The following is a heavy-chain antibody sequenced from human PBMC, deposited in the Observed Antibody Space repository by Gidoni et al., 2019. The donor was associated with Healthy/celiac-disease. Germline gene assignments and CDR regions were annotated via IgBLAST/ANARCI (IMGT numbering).Heavy chain of an antibody. CDR1: AGTFSSYA. Sequence: SAGTFSSYAISWVRQAPGQGLEWMGGIIPIFGTANYAQKFQGRVTITADESTSTAYMELSSLRSEDTAVYYCASRCGSSTSCYANWFDPWGQGTLVTVSS. CDR3: ASRCGSSTSCYANWFDP. J-gene: IGHJ5*02. D-gene: IGHD2-2*01. CDR2: IIPIFGTA. V-gene: IGHV1-69*01.